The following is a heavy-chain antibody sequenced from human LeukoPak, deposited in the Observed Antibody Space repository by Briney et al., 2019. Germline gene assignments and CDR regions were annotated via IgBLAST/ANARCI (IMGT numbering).Heavy chain of an antibody. D-gene: IGHD2-21*01. J-gene: IGHJ5*01. CDR3: ARQVAVVEPTVPNWFDS. V-gene: IGHV4-39*07. CDR1: GDTISRSTYH. Sequence: SETLSLTCNVSGDTISRSTYHWGWVRQTPENDPKRIGSIFYNGRAYYIPFLQSRVIMSLDTYKIQFSLRLTSVTAADTGVYYCARQVAVVEPTVPNWFDSWGQGTLVTVSS. CDR2: IFYNGRA.